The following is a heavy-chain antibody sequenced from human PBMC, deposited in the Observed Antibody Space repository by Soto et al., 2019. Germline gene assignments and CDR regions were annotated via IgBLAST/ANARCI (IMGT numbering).Heavy chain of an antibody. D-gene: IGHD1-26*01. V-gene: IGHV3-23*01. CDR3: AKDRGSGSYYSRHHFDY. CDR1: GFTFSSYA. Sequence: GGSLRLSCAASGFTFSSYAMSWVRQAPGKGLEWVSAISGSGGSTYYADSVKGRFTISRDNSKNTLYLQMNSLRAEDTAVYYCAKDRGSGSYYSRHHFDYWGQGTLVTVSS. CDR2: ISGSGGST. J-gene: IGHJ4*02.